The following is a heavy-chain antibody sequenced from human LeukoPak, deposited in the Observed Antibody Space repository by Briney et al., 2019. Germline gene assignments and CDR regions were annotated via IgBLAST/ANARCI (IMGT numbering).Heavy chain of an antibody. CDR1: GFTFSSYT. Sequence: PGGSLRLSCAASGFTFSSYTMHWVCQAPGKGLEWVAVISYDGSNKYYADSVKGRFTISRDNSKNTLYLQMNSLRAEDTAVYYCARVFCSSTSCYNSYWGQGTLVTVSS. J-gene: IGHJ4*02. CDR3: ARVFCSSTSCYNSY. D-gene: IGHD2-2*02. V-gene: IGHV3-30-3*01. CDR2: ISYDGSNK.